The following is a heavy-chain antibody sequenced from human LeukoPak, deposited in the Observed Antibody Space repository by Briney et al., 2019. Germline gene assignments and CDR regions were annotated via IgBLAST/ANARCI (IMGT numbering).Heavy chain of an antibody. CDR2: INQDGTEK. V-gene: IGHV3-7*01. J-gene: IGHJ4*02. D-gene: IGHD3-10*01. Sequence: GGSLRLSCAASGFSFSTYWMSWVRQAPGKGLEWVANINQDGTEKYYVDSVKGRFTVSRDYAKNSLYLQMNSLRVEDTAVYYCAKVAKYFYGPETYYFFEQWGQGTPVTASP. CDR1: GFSFSTYW. CDR3: AKVAKYFYGPETYYFFEQ.